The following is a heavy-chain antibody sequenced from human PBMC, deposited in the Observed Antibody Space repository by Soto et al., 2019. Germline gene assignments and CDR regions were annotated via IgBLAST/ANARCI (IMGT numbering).Heavy chain of an antibody. CDR1: GYTFSDYA. D-gene: IGHD2-15*01. Sequence: QVQLVQSGGEVKKPGASVKVSCQASGYTFSDYAISWVRQAPGQGLEWMGWISASTRNTDQAQNFQGRVIMTLDTSTNTAYMELRSQRSDEPAVYYCVRCYCSVGSCYACWHFDLWGRGTLVTVSS. V-gene: IGHV1-18*01. J-gene: IGHJ2*01. CDR2: ISASTRNT. CDR3: VRCYCSVGSCYACWHFDL.